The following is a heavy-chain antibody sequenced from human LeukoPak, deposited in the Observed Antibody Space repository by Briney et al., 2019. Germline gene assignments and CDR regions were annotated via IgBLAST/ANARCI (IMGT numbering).Heavy chain of an antibody. J-gene: IGHJ5*02. Sequence: SETLSLTCTVSGGSISSGDYYWSWIRQPPGKGLEWIGYIYYSGSTNYNPSLKSRVTISVDTSKNQFSLKLSSVTAAGTAVYYCARTYSSSWFNWFDPWGQGTLVTVSS. V-gene: IGHV4-61*08. CDR1: GGSISSGDYY. CDR2: IYYSGST. CDR3: ARTYSSSWFNWFDP. D-gene: IGHD6-13*01.